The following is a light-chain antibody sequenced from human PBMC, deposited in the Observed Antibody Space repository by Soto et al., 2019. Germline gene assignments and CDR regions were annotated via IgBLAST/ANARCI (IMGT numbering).Light chain of an antibody. CDR1: RSDVGGYNY. J-gene: IGLJ1*01. CDR3: SSYASIGTRV. CDR2: EVS. V-gene: IGLV2-14*01. Sequence: QSALTQPASVSGSPGQSITISCTGTRSDVGGYNYVSWYQQHPGKAPKLLIYEVSNRPSGVSNRFSGSKSGNTASLTISGLQAEDEADYYCSSYASIGTRVFGTGTKLTVL.